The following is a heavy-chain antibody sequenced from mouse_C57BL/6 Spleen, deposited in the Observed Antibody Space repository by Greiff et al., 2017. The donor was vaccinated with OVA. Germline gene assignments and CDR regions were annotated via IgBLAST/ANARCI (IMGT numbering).Heavy chain of an antibody. J-gene: IGHJ1*03. V-gene: IGHV14-2*01. CDR3: ARSEGLLRYFDV. Sequence: EVKLLESGAELVKPGASVKLSCTASGFNIKDYYMHWVKQRTEQGLEWIGRIDPEDGETKYAPKFQGKATITADTSSNTAYLQLSSLTSEDTAVYYCARSEGLLRYFDVWGTGTTVTVSS. CDR1: GFNIKDYY. D-gene: IGHD2-10*01. CDR2: IDPEDGET.